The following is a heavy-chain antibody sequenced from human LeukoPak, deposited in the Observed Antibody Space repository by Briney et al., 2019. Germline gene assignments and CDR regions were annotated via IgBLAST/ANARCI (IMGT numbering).Heavy chain of an antibody. J-gene: IGHJ4*02. CDR3: AKGDYGDFTFFDY. D-gene: IGHD4-17*01. Sequence: SGGSLRLSCAASGFTFSSYAMSWVRQAPGKGLEWVSAISGSGGSTYYADSVKGRFTISRDNSKNTLYLQMNSLRAEDTAVYYCAKGDYGDFTFFDYWGQGTLVTVSS. CDR2: ISGSGGST. V-gene: IGHV3-23*01. CDR1: GFTFSSYA.